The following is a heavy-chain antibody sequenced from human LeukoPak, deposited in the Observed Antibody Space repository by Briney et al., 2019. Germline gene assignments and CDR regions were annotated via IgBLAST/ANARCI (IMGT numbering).Heavy chain of an antibody. Sequence: SETLSLTCAVSGYSITSACYWGWIRQPPGKGLEWIGSIYHSGNTYYNPSLKSRVTISVDTSKNQCSLKLISVPAADTAVYYCARSRTTTVTPLDYWGQGTLVTASS. J-gene: IGHJ4*02. CDR1: GYSITSACY. D-gene: IGHD4-17*01. CDR2: IYHSGNT. CDR3: ARSRTTTVTPLDY. V-gene: IGHV4-38-2*01.